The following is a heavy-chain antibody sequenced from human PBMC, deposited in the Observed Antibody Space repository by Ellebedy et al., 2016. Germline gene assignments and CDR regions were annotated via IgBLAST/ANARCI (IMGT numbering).Heavy chain of an antibody. D-gene: IGHD5-12*01. J-gene: IGHJ5*02. CDR1: GFTFSNAW. CDR2: IKSKTDGGTT. CDR3: TTEEHSGYDYAWFDP. Sequence: GESLKISXAASGFTFSNAWMSWVRQAPGKGLEWVGRIKSKTDGGTTDYAAPVKGRFTISRDDSKNTLYLQMNSLKTEDTAVYYCTTEEHSGYDYAWFDPWGQGTLVTVSS. V-gene: IGHV3-15*01.